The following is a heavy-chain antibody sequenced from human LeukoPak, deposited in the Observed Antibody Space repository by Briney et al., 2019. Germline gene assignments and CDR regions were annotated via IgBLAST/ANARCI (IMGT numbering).Heavy chain of an antibody. Sequence: ASVKVSCKASGYTFTGYYMHWVRQAPGQGLDWMGWINPNSGGTKYAQKFQGWVTLTRDTSISTAYMELRSLRSDDTAVYYCARTQAMTTVTHWGQGTLVTVSS. J-gene: IGHJ4*02. D-gene: IGHD4-11*01. CDR1: GYTFTGYY. V-gene: IGHV1-2*04. CDR3: ARTQAMTTVTH. CDR2: INPNSGGT.